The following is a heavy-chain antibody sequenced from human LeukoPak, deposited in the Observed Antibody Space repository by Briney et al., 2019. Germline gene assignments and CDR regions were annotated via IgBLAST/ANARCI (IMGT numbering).Heavy chain of an antibody. Sequence: SETLSLTCTVYGGSISSYYWSWIRQPPGKGLEWIGYIYYSGSTNYNPSLKSRVTISVDTSKNQFSLKLSSVTAADTAVYYCAKSSSWYYFDYWGQGTLVTVSS. CDR2: IYYSGST. CDR1: GGSISSYY. CDR3: AKSSSWYYFDY. J-gene: IGHJ4*02. D-gene: IGHD6-13*01. V-gene: IGHV4-59*01.